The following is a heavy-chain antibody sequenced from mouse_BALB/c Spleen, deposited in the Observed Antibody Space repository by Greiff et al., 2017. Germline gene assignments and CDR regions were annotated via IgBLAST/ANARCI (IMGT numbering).Heavy chain of an antibody. J-gene: IGHJ2*01. Sequence: QVQLQQSGAELAKPGASVKMSCKASGYTFTSYWMHWVKQRPGQGLEWIGYINPSTGYTEYNQKFKDKATLTADKSSSTAYMQLSSLTSEDSAVYYCARRAYYGNSDYWGQGTTLTVSS. V-gene: IGHV1-7*01. D-gene: IGHD2-1*01. CDR3: ARRAYYGNSDY. CDR1: GYTFTSYW. CDR2: INPSTGYT.